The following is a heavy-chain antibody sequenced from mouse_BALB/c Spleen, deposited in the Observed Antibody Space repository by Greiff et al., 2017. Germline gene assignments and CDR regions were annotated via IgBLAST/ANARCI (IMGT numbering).Heavy chain of an antibody. CDR1: GYTFTSYW. V-gene: IGHV1-7*01. CDR3: AREDDGSAMDY. CDR2: INPSTGYT. Sequence: QVHVKQSGAELAKPGASVKMSCKASGYTFTSYWMHWVKQRPGQGLEWIGYINPSTGYTEYNQKFKDKATLTADKSSSTAYMQLSSLTSEDSAVYYCAREDDGSAMDYWGQGTSVTVSS. J-gene: IGHJ4*01. D-gene: IGHD2-3*01.